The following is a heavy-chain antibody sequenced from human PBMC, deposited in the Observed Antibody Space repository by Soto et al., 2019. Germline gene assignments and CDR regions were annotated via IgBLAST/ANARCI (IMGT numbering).Heavy chain of an antibody. CDR1: GGSISNGSYY. CDR3: ARHVRPIGGYMFDS. D-gene: IGHD5-12*01. Sequence: LSLTCIVSGGSISNGSYYWGWIRQTPGKGLEWIGNIYYSGITYYNPSLKSRVTISIDTAENQFSLKLSSVTAAGTAVYYCARHVRPIGGYMFDSWGQGTLVTVSS. V-gene: IGHV4-39*01. J-gene: IGHJ4*02. CDR2: IYYSGIT.